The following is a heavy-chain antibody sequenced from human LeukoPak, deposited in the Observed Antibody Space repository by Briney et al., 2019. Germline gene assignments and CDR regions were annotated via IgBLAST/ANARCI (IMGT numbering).Heavy chain of an antibody. CDR3: AKASRRHCGTTICYTLDY. Sequence: GGSLRLPCAASGFTFSSYAMSWVRQAPGKGLEWVSAFSGSGVSTHYADSVKGRFTISRDNSKNTLYLQLNSLRAADTAKYYCAKASRRHCGTTICYTLDYWGQGTLVTVSS. CDR2: FSGSGVST. D-gene: IGHD2-2*02. J-gene: IGHJ4*02. V-gene: IGHV3-23*01. CDR1: GFTFSSYA.